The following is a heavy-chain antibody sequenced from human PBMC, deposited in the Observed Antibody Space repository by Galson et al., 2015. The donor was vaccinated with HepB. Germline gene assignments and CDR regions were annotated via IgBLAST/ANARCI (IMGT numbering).Heavy chain of an antibody. CDR1: GVSLSTSGVS. CDR2: IYWNDDN. CDR3: AYRILYTNVWWSGHYFNY. V-gene: IGHV2-5*01. Sequence: PALVKPTQTLTLTCTLSGVSLSTSGVSVGWIRQPPGKALEWLATIYWNDDNDRTPSLKTRLSISTDTSKSLVVLSLTNVDPVDTATYFCAYRILYTNVWWSGHYFNYWGQGTLVTVS. J-gene: IGHJ4*02. D-gene: IGHD2-8*02.